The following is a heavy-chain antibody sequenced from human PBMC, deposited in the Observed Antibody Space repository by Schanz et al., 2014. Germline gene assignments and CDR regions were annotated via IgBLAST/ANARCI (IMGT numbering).Heavy chain of an antibody. V-gene: IGHV1-2*04. CDR2: ISPYNGNT. CDR3: ARAKRFGDMDV. Sequence: QVHLVQSGAEVKKPGSSVKVSCKASGGTFSSDTFSWVRQAPGQGLEWMGWISPYNGNTNYAQKFQGWVTMTRDTSISTAYMELSRLRSDDTAVYYCARAKRFGDMDVWGQGTTVTVSS. CDR1: GGTFSSDT. J-gene: IGHJ6*02. D-gene: IGHD3-10*01.